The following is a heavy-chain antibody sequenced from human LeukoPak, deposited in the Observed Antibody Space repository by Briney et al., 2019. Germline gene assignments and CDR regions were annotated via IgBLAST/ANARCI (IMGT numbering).Heavy chain of an antibody. Sequence: ASVKVSCKASGYTFTSYYMHWVRRAPGQGLEWMGIINPSGGSTSYAQKFQGRVTMTRDTSTSTVYMELSSLRSEDTAVYYCARSDDIGGYDSYFDYWGQGTLVTVSS. D-gene: IGHD5-12*01. CDR1: GYTFTSYY. J-gene: IGHJ4*02. CDR2: INPSGGST. CDR3: ARSDDIGGYDSYFDY. V-gene: IGHV1-46*01.